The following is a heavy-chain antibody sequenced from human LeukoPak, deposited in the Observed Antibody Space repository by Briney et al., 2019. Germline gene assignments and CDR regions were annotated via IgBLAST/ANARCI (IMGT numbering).Heavy chain of an antibody. Sequence: MPSETLSLTCSVFDGSISNYYWSWIRQPPGKGLEWIGYAYYSGSTTYNPSLESRVTIPVDTSKNQFSLKLTAVTAADTAVYYCARNSAVATSRSWFDPWGRGTLVTVSS. CDR3: ARNSAVATSRSWFDP. CDR1: DGSISNYY. D-gene: IGHD6-19*01. CDR2: AYYSGST. J-gene: IGHJ5*02. V-gene: IGHV4-59*08.